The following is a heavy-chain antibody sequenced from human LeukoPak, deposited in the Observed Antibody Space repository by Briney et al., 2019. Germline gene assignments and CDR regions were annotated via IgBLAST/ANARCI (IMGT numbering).Heavy chain of an antibody. Sequence: SVKVSCKASGGTFSSYAISWVRQAPGQGLEWMGRIIPILGIANYAQKFQGRVTITADKSTSTAYMELSSLRSEDTDVYYCARVQKDYYDSSGYYYYFDYWGQGTLVTVSS. J-gene: IGHJ4*02. CDR2: IIPILGIA. V-gene: IGHV1-69*04. CDR1: GGTFSSYA. D-gene: IGHD3-22*01. CDR3: ARVQKDYYDSSGYYYYFDY.